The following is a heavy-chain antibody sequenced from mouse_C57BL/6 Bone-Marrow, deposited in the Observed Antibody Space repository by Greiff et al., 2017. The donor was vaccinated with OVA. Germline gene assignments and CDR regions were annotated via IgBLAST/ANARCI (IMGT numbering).Heavy chain of an antibody. D-gene: IGHD2-4*01. Sequence: DVMLVESGGGLVKPGGSLKLSCAASGFTFSGYGMHWVRQAPEKGLEWVAYISSGSSTIYYADTVKGRFTISRDNAKNTLFLQMTSLRSEDTAMYYCARRDDYDGDYWGQGTTLTVSS. CDR3: ARRDDYDGDY. CDR2: ISSGSSTI. V-gene: IGHV5-17*01. CDR1: GFTFSGYG. J-gene: IGHJ2*01.